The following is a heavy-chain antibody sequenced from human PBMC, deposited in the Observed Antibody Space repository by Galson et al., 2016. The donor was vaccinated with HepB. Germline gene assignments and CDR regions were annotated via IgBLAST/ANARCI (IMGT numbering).Heavy chain of an antibody. CDR2: ISSGGSAI. D-gene: IGHD1-14*01. CDR1: GFTFSDYY. CDR3: ARDITPYYYGVDV. Sequence: SLRLSCAASGFTFSDYYMSWIRQAPGKGLEWVSYISSGGSAIYYAGSVEGRFTISSDNANNLLYLQMNSLRADDTAVYYCARDITPYYYGVDVWGQGTTVTVSS. V-gene: IGHV3-11*01. J-gene: IGHJ6*02.